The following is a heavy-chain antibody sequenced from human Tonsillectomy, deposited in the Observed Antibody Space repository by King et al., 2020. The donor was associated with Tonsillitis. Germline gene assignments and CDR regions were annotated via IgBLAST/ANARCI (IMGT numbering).Heavy chain of an antibody. D-gene: IGHD1-20*01. Sequence: QLVQSGGGVVQPGRSLRLSCAASGFTFSSYGMHWVRQAPGRGLEWVAVISYDGGNKFYADSVKGRFTISRDNSKNTLYLQMNSLRAEDTAMYYCAKDYYWSYYYYGMDVWGQETAVTVSS. V-gene: IGHV3-30*18. CDR1: GFTFSSYG. CDR3: AKDYYWSYYYYGMDV. J-gene: IGHJ6*02. CDR2: ISYDGGNK.